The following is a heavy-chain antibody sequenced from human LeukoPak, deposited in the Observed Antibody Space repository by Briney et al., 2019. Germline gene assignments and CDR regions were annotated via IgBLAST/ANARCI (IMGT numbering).Heavy chain of an antibody. D-gene: IGHD1-26*01. V-gene: IGHV4-59*01. CDR1: GGSISSYY. J-gene: IGHJ3*02. Sequence: SETLSLTCTVSGGSISSYYWSWIRQPPGKGLEWIGYIYYSGSTNYSPSLKSRVTIPVDTSKNQFSLKLSSVTAADTAVYYCAGAEVGATIPAFDIWGQGTRVTVSS. CDR2: IYYSGST. CDR3: AGAEVGATIPAFDI.